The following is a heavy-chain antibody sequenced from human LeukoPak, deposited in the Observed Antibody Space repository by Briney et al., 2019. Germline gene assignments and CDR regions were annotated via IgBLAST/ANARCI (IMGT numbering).Heavy chain of an antibody. CDR3: ARSGGHDAFDI. V-gene: IGHV4-39*02. J-gene: IGHJ3*02. CDR2: IYYSGTT. Sequence: SETLSLTCTVSGGSISSRIYSWVWIRQPPGKGLEWIGSIYYSGTTYYNPSLKSRVTISIDTSKSHFSLKLTSVTAADTAVYYCARSGGHDAFDIWGQGTMVTVSS. D-gene: IGHD4-23*01. CDR1: GGSISSRIYS.